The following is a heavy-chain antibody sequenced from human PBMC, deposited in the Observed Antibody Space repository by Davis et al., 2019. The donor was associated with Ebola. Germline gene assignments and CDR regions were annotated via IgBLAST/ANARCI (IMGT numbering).Heavy chain of an antibody. D-gene: IGHD3-10*01. CDR3: AKSPLAPMVRGVMRWFDP. V-gene: IGHV3-23*01. CDR1: GFTFSSYA. Sequence: GESLKISCAASGFTFSSYAMSWVRQAPGKGLEWVSAISGSGGSTYYADSVKGRFTISRDNSKNTLYLQMNSLRAEDTAVYYCAKSPLAPMVRGVMRWFDPWGQGTLVTVSS. CDR2: ISGSGGST. J-gene: IGHJ5*02.